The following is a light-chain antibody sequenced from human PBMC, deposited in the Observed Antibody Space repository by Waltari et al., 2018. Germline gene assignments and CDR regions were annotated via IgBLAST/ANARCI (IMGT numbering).Light chain of an antibody. Sequence: DIQMTQSPSSLSASVGDRVTITCRASQSISRYLNWYQQKPGKAPKPLIYAASSLQSGVPSRFSGSGSGTDFTLTISSLQPEDFATYYCQQSYSTPPWTFGQGTKVEIK. CDR1: QSISRY. CDR3: QQSYSTPPWT. J-gene: IGKJ1*01. V-gene: IGKV1-39*01. CDR2: AAS.